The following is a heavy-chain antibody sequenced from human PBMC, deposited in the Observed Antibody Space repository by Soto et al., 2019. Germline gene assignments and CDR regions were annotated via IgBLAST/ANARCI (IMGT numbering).Heavy chain of an antibody. CDR3: SGATYSGYDFGL. CDR2: IPSSGRR. J-gene: IGHJ5*02. D-gene: IGHD5-12*01. CDR1: GASVAGGSYY. V-gene: IGHV4-30-4*01. Sequence: QVQLRESGPGLVKPSQTLSLTCSVSGASVAGGSYYWSWVRQPPGEGLEWIGYIPSSGRRFYNPSLTSRGTISADTSKHQLSLQLTAVTAADTAVYYCSGATYSGYDFGLWGQGTMVTVAS.